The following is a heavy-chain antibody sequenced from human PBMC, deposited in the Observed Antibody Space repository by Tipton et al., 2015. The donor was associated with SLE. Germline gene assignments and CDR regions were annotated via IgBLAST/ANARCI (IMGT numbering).Heavy chain of an antibody. Sequence: LRLSCAVYGGSFNDYYWSWIRQPPGKGLEWFGEINHRGSTNYNPSLNSRVTISVDASKNQVSLKLNSVTAADTAVYYCARKPQSLFWRAARSGLYFDYWGQGTLVTVSS. CDR3: ARKPQSLFWRAARSGLYFDY. J-gene: IGHJ4*02. V-gene: IGHV4-34*01. D-gene: IGHD2-21*01. CDR1: GGSFNDYY. CDR2: INHRGST.